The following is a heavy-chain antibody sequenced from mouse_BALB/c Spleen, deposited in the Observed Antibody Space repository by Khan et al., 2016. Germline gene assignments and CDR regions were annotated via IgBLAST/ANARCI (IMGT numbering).Heavy chain of an antibody. CDR1: GFDFSKYW. D-gene: IGHD2-3*01. Sequence: EVQLQESGGGLVQPGGSLKLSCAASGFDFSKYWMSWVRQASGQGLEWIGVINPDSSTINYTPYLKDKFIISRDNAKTTLYLQMGKVGSEGRALYYCARLGYYSTMDYWGQGTSVTFSS. CDR2: INPDSSTI. J-gene: IGHJ4*01. V-gene: IGHV4-1*02. CDR3: ARLGYYSTMDY.